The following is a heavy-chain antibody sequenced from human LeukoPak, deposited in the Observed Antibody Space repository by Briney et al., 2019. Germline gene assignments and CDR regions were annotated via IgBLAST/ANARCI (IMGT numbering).Heavy chain of an antibody. Sequence: GASVKVSCKASGYTFTGYYMHWVRQAPGQGLEWTGRINPNSGGTNYAQKSQGRVTMTRDTSISTAYMELSRLRSDDTAVYYCARGTLTFGGVISYWGQGTLVTVSS. CDR3: ARGTLTFGGVISY. V-gene: IGHV1-2*06. CDR2: INPNSGGT. D-gene: IGHD3-16*02. J-gene: IGHJ4*02. CDR1: GYTFTGYY.